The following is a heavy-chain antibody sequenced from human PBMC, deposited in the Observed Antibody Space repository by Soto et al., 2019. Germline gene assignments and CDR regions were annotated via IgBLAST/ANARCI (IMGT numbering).Heavy chain of an antibody. V-gene: IGHV3-48*02. CDR2: ISSRSYTI. Sequence: EVQLVESGGGLVQPGGSLRLSCAASGFSFSTYSMNWVRQAPGKGLERVSYISSRSYTIYYVDSVKGRFTISRDNAKNSLDLQMNSLRDEDTAVYYCARGGSSSDNGMDVWGQGTTVTVSS. CDR3: ARGGSSSDNGMDV. CDR1: GFSFSTYS. D-gene: IGHD6-6*01. J-gene: IGHJ6*02.